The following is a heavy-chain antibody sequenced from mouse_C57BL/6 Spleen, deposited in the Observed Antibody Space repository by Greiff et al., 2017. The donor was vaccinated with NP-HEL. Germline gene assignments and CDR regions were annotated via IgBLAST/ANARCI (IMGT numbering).Heavy chain of an antibody. V-gene: IGHV5-17*01. CDR2: ISSGSSTI. CDR3: ASGDYYGNFYAMDY. D-gene: IGHD2-1*01. J-gene: IGHJ4*01. Sequence: EVKLVESGGGLVKPGGSLKLSCAASGFTFSDYGMHWVRQAPEKGLEWVAYISSGSSTIYYADTVKGRFTISRDNAKNTLFLQMTSLRSEDTAMYYCASGDYYGNFYAMDYWGQGTSVTVSS. CDR1: GFTFSDYG.